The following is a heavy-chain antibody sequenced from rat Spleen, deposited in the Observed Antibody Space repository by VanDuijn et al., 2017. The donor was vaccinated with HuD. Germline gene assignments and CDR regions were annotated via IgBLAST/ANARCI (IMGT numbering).Heavy chain of an antibody. CDR3: ARRHYGYTDYFDY. CDR1: GFTFSDYY. V-gene: IGHV5-29*01. CDR2: ISYDGSST. D-gene: IGHD1-9*01. Sequence: EVHLVESGGGSVQPGRSLKLSCAASGFTFSDYYMAWVRQAPTKGLEWVATISYDGSSTYYRDSVKGRFTISRDNAKSTLYLQMDSLRSEDTATYYCARRHYGYTDYFDYWGQGVMVTVSS. J-gene: IGHJ2*01.